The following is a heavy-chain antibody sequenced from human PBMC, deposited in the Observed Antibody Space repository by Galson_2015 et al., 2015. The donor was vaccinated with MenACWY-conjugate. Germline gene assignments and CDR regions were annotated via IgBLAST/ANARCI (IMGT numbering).Heavy chain of an antibody. CDR1: GLIFNSYA. Sequence: SLRLSCAASGLIFNSYAMSWVRQAPGKGLEWVSTISDSGGSTSYANSVRGRFTISRDNSKNTLDLQMSSLRAEDTAVYYCAKLGGVTTFIDYWGRGTLVTVSS. CDR3: AKLGGVTTFIDY. CDR2: ISDSGGST. D-gene: IGHD4-17*01. V-gene: IGHV3-23*01. J-gene: IGHJ4*02.